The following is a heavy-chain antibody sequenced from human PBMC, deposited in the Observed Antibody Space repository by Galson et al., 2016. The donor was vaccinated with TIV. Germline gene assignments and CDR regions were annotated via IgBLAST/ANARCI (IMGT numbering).Heavy chain of an antibody. CDR1: GGSVSSVGYS. CDR2: IYHSGNT. D-gene: IGHD3-3*01. CDR3: ARQATSLISLQRVSHNFDF. V-gene: IGHV4-30-2*06. J-gene: IGHJ4*02. Sequence: QLQLQESGSGLVKPSQTLSLTCAVSGGSVSSVGYSWNWIRQSEGKGLEWIGFIYHSGNTYYNPSLKSRVAISLDESKNQFSLTLRSVTAADTAVYFCARQATSLISLQRVSHNFDFWGQGTLITVSS.